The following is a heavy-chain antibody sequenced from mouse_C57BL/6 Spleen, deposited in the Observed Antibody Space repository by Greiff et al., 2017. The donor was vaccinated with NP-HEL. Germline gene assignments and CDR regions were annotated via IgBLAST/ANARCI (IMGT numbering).Heavy chain of an antibody. D-gene: IGHD2-10*01. CDR1: GYSITSGYY. CDR3: ARDPPYRYAMDY. J-gene: IGHJ4*01. V-gene: IGHV3-6*01. CDR2: ISYDGSN. Sequence: VQLKESGPGLVKPSQSLSLSCSVTGYSITSGYYWNWIRQFPGNKLEWMGYISYDGSNNYNPSLKNRISITRDTSKNQFYLKLNSVTTEDTATYYCARDPPYRYAMDYWGQGTSVTVSS.